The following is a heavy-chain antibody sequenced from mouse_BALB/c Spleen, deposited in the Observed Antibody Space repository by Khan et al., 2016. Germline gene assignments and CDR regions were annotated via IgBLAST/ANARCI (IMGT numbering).Heavy chain of an antibody. CDR3: ARQDKFGDWAYYLDE. CDR1: GYPFTKYG. CDR2: INTYTGKP. D-gene: IGHD2-13*01. J-gene: IGHJ2*01. Sequence: QIQLVQSGPELKKPGETVKISCKAFGYPFTKYGMNWVKQAPGEGLKWMGWINTYTGKPTYADDFKGRFAFSLETSANTAYLQINNLKKEDTATFGCARQDKFGDWAYYLDEWGQGTTLTVAS. V-gene: IGHV9-3-1*01.